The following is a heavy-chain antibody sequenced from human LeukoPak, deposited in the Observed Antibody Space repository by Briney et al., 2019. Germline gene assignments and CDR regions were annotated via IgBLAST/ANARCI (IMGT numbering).Heavy chain of an antibody. CDR2: VNDRGPT. J-gene: IGHJ4*02. CDR3: ATRRPGPYPYYFDH. CDR1: GDSFSGYY. V-gene: IGHV4-34*01. Sequence: SETLSLTCAVYGDSFSGYYWSWIRQSPGTGLEWIGEVNDRGPTNYNPNLKSRVTISVVTSSNQFSLRLTSVTAADTAIYICATRRPGPYPYYFDHWDQGALVTVSS. D-gene: IGHD6-25*01.